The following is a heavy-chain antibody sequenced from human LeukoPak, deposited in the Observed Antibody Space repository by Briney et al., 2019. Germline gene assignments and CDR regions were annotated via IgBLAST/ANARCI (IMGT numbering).Heavy chain of an antibody. V-gene: IGHV3-13*01. CDR3: ARALDGAAAD. CDR1: GLTLSSYD. J-gene: IGHJ4*02. CDR2: IGTAGDT. D-gene: IGHD6-13*01. Sequence: GGSLRLSCAASGLTLSSYDMHWVRQATGKGLEWVSAIGTAGDTYYPGSVKGRFTISRENAKNSLYLQMNSLRAGDTAVYYCARALDGAAADWGQGTLVTVSS.